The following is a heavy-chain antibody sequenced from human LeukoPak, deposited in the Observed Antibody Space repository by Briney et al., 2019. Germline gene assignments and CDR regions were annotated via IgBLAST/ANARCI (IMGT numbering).Heavy chain of an antibody. V-gene: IGHV1-2*02. CDR1: GYNFTGYY. CDR3: ARPTASDAYDI. D-gene: IGHD1-26*01. Sequence: GASVKVSCKASGYNFTGYYMHWVRQAPGQGLEWMGWINPNSGGADYAQKFQGRVTMTRDTSISTAYMELSRLRSDDTAVYYCARPTASDAYDIWGQGTMVTVSS. CDR2: INPNSGGA. J-gene: IGHJ3*02.